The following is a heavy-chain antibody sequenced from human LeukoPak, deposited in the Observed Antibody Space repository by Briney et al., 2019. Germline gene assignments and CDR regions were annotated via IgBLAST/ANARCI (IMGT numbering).Heavy chain of an antibody. J-gene: IGHJ6*04. CDR3: ATPKRWHCSGGSCYGYYYYGMDV. Sequence: SVKVSCKASGGTFSSYAISWVRQASGQGLEWMGGIIPISGTANYAQKFQGRVTITADESTSTAYMELSSLRSEDTAVYYCATPKRWHCSGGSCYGYYYYGMDVWGKGTTVTVSS. CDR1: GGTFSSYA. V-gene: IGHV1-69*01. D-gene: IGHD2-15*01. CDR2: IIPISGTA.